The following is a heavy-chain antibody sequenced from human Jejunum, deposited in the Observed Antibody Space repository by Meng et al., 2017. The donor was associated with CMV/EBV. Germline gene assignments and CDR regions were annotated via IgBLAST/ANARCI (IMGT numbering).Heavy chain of an antibody. J-gene: IGHJ4*02. CDR1: GFAFRDHA. CDR3: ARDGGGFNSSPFDY. CDR2: TSCNGNNP. D-gene: IGHD3-16*01. V-gene: IGHV3-30*04. Sequence: GFAFRDHARHWVRPGPGKGLGWVAGTSCNGNNPYYNESVKGRFTISRDNSDNMLYLQMNSLRTDDKAVYYCARDGGGFNSSPFDYWGQGTLVTVSS.